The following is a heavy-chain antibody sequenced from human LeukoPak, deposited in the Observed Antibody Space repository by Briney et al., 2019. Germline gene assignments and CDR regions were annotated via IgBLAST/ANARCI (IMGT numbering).Heavy chain of an antibody. CDR3: ARWKLNYSAFDI. D-gene: IGHD1-7*01. CDR1: GGSFSGYY. Sequence: SETLSLTCAVYGGSFSGYYWSWIRQPPGKGLEWIGYIYTSGSTNYNPSLKSRVTISVDTSKNQFSLKLSSVTAADTAVYYCARWKLNYSAFDIWGQGTMVTVSS. CDR2: IYTSGST. V-gene: IGHV4-4*09. J-gene: IGHJ3*02.